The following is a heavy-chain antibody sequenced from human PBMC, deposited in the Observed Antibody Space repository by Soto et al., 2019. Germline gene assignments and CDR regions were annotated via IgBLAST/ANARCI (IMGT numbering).Heavy chain of an antibody. CDR1: CGSISSGGYY. D-gene: IGHD6-19*01. J-gene: IGHJ4*02. CDR2: IYYSGST. Sequence: SETLSLTCTVSCGSISSGGYYWSWLRQHPGKGLEWIRYIYYSGSTYYNPSLKRRDTISVDTSKNQFSLKLSSVTAADSAVYYCARQYSSYYFEYWGQGSLVTVSS. CDR3: ARQYSSYYFEY. V-gene: IGHV4-31*03.